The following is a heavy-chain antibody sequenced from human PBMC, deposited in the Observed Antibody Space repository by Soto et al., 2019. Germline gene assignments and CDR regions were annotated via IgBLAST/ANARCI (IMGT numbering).Heavy chain of an antibody. CDR1: GDSINSADYY. Sequence: TLSLTCTVSGDSINSADYYWSWLRQPPGKGLEWIGYIYYSRSDYYNPSLGRRATITIDTSRNQFSLNLMSVTADDTGLYYCTRGPRVSSTGTGAHWGQGTLVTVSS. D-gene: IGHD1-1*01. CDR3: TRGPRVSSTGTGAH. V-gene: IGHV4-30-4*01. J-gene: IGHJ4*02. CDR2: IYYSRSD.